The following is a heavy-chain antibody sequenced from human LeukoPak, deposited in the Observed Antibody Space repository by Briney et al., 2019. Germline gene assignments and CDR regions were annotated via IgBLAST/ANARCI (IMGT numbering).Heavy chain of an antibody. CDR3: AREDHYGDYGMDV. CDR2: IYYSGST. CDR1: GGSVSSGSYY. J-gene: IGHJ6*02. Sequence: SETLPLTCTVSGGSVSSGSYYWSWIRQPPGKGLEWIGYIYYSGSTNYNPSLKSRVTISVDTSKNQFSLKLSSVTAADTAVYYCAREDHYGDYGMDVWGQGTTVTVSS. D-gene: IGHD4-17*01. V-gene: IGHV4-61*01.